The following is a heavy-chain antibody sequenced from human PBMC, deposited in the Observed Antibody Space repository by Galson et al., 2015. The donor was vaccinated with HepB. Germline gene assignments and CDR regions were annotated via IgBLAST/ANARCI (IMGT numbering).Heavy chain of an antibody. CDR2: IYPNDSDT. CDR3: AREGRVHDTNGWYRNDAFDI. CDR1: GYNFTTFW. J-gene: IGHJ3*02. Sequence: QSGAEVKKAGESLKISCKGSGYNFTTFWIGWVRQMPGKGLEWMGIIYPNDSDTRYSPSFQGQVTISADKSISTAYLQWSSLKASDTAMYFCAREGRVHDTNGWYRNDAFDIWGQGTLVTASS. D-gene: IGHD6-19*01. V-gene: IGHV5-51*01.